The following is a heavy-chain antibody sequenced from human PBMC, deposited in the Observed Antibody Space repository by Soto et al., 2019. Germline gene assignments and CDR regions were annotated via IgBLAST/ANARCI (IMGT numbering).Heavy chain of an antibody. CDR1: GFTFSSYA. CDR3: ARAVLVPAAIVYYYGMDV. V-gene: IGHV3-30-3*01. Sequence: QVQLVESGGGVVQPGRPLRLSCAASGFTFSSYAMHWVRQAPGKGLEWVAVISYDGSNKYYADSVKGRLTISGDNSKNTLYLQMNSLRAEDTAVYYCARAVLVPAAIVYYYGMDVWGQGTTVTVSS. CDR2: ISYDGSNK. J-gene: IGHJ6*02. D-gene: IGHD2-2*01.